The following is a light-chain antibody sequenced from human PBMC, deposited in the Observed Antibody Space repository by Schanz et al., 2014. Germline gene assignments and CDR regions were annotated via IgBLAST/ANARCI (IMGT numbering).Light chain of an antibody. CDR2: GAS. CDR1: QSVSSSY. Sequence: EIVLTQSPGALSLSPGERATLSCRASQSVSSSYLAWYQQKPGQAPRLLIYGASSRATGIPDRFSGSGSGTEFTLTISSLQSEDFAVYYCQQYGSSPGTFGQGTKVEIK. V-gene: IGKV3-20*01. J-gene: IGKJ1*01. CDR3: QQYGSSPGT.